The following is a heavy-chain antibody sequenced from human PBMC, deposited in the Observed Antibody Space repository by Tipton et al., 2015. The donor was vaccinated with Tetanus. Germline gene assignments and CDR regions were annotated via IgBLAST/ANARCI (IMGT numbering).Heavy chain of an antibody. CDR1: GGSFSGYY. Sequence: LRLSCAVYGGSFSGYYWSWIRQPPGKGLEWIGEINHSGSTNYNPSLKSRVTISVDTSKNQFSLKLSSVTAADTAVYYCAREGDGYNEGNYYYGMDVWGQGTTVTVSS. V-gene: IGHV4-34*01. CDR3: AREGDGYNEGNYYYGMDV. D-gene: IGHD5-24*01. J-gene: IGHJ6*02. CDR2: INHSGST.